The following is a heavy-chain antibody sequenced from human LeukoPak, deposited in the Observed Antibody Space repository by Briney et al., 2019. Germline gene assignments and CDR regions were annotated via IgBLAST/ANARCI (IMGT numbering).Heavy chain of an antibody. D-gene: IGHD1-26*01. CDR1: GFTFSSYA. Sequence: GGSLRLSCAASGFTFSSYAMSWVRQAPGKGLEWVSAISGSGGSTYYADSVKGRFTISRDNSKNTVYLQMNNLRAEDTVAYYCGKDMGEDGSYYLDYWGQGTLVTVSS. CDR2: ISGSGGST. J-gene: IGHJ4*02. CDR3: GKDMGEDGSYYLDY. V-gene: IGHV3-23*01.